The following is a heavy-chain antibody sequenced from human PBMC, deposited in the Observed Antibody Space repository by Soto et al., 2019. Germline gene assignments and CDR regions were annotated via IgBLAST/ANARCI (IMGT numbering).Heavy chain of an antibody. D-gene: IGHD3-22*01. CDR2: IYYSGFT. CDR3: ARDQNSSGYLDY. CDR1: GGSISSHY. Sequence: PSETLSLTCTVSGGSISSHYWSWIRQPPGKGLEWIRYIYYSGFTDYNPSLKSRVTISEDTSKNQFSLRLTSVTAADTAVYYCARDQNSSGYLDYWGQGILVTVSS. V-gene: IGHV4-59*11. J-gene: IGHJ4*02.